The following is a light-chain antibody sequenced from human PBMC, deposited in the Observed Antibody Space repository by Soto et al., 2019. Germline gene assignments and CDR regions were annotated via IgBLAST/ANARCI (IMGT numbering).Light chain of an antibody. CDR2: GAS. CDR1: QSVSSN. Sequence: EVVMTQSPATLSVSPGERATLSCRASQSVSSNLAWYQQKPGQAPMLLIYGASTRATGIPARFSGSGSGTEFTLTISSPQSEDFAIYYCQQYNNWPPITFGQGTKREIK. J-gene: IGKJ2*01. V-gene: IGKV3-15*01. CDR3: QQYNNWPPIT.